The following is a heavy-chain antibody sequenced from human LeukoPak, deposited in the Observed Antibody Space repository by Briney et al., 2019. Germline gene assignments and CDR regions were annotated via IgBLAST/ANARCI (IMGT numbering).Heavy chain of an antibody. CDR1: GLTVTSNH. J-gene: IGHJ4*02. Sequence: GGSLRLSCVVSGLTVTSNHMSWVRQAPGKGLEWVSVIYNGGGTYYADSVRGRFTISRDSSKNALYLQMNSLRADDTAVYYCAKDRSDTAMIYAIDCWGQGTLVTVSS. CDR3: AKDRSDTAMIYAIDC. D-gene: IGHD5-18*01. CDR2: IYNGGGT. V-gene: IGHV3-53*01.